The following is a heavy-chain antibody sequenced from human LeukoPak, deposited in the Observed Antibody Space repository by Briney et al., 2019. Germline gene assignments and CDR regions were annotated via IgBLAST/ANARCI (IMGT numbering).Heavy chain of an antibody. Sequence: GGSLRLSCAASGFTPSSYWMTWVRQAPGKGLEWVAFIRYDGSNKYYADSVKGRFTISRDNSKNTLYLQMNSLRAEDTAVYYCAKMRIVVVMFDAFDIWGQGTMVTVSS. CDR3: AKMRIVVVMFDAFDI. V-gene: IGHV3-30*02. CDR2: IRYDGSNK. D-gene: IGHD3-22*01. J-gene: IGHJ3*02. CDR1: GFTPSSYW.